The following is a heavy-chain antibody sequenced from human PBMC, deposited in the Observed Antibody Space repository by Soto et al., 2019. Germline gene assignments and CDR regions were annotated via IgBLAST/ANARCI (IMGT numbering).Heavy chain of an antibody. CDR2: ISAYNGNT. CDR3: AREFWHYDILTGYPDY. J-gene: IGHJ4*02. D-gene: IGHD3-9*01. Sequence: QVRLVQSGAEVKKPGASVKVSCKASGYTFTSYGINWVRQAPGQGLEWMGWISAYNGNTNYAQKLQGRVTMTTDTSTSTAYMELRSLRSDDTAVYYCAREFWHYDILTGYPDYWGQGTLVTVSS. CDR1: GYTFTSYG. V-gene: IGHV1-18*01.